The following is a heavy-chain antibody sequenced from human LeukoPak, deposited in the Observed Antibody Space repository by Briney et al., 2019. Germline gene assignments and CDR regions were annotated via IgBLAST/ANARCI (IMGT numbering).Heavy chain of an antibody. CDR2: ISYDGSNK. CDR1: GFTFSSYG. D-gene: IGHD3-3*01. Sequence: GGSLRLSCAASGFTFSSYGMHWVRQAPGKGLEWVAVISYDGSNKYYADSVKGRFTISRDNAKNSLYLQMNSLRAEDTAVYYCARDQGYYIPDYWGQGALVTVSS. J-gene: IGHJ4*02. V-gene: IGHV3-30*03. CDR3: ARDQGYYIPDY.